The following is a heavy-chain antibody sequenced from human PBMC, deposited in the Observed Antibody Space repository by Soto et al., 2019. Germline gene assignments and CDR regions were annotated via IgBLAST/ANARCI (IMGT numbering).Heavy chain of an antibody. CDR3: TRQASYFVSSGCLGSY. V-gene: IGHV5-10-1*01. CDR2: IDPSDSHT. Sequence: PGESLKISCKGSGYSFTNHWITWVRQMPGKGLEWMGRIDPSDSHTNYSPSLQGHVTMSADNSISTAYLQWSSLKASDTAMYYCTRQASYFVSSGCLGSYWGPGTIVTVSS. J-gene: IGHJ4*02. D-gene: IGHD3-22*01. CDR1: GYSFTNHW.